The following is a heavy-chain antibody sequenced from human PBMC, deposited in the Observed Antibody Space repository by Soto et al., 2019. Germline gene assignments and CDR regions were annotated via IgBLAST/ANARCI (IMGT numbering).Heavy chain of an antibody. CDR2: ISAYNDNT. CDR3: ARGRSDEVIFGVVIRTYYGMDV. V-gene: IGHV1-18*01. J-gene: IGHJ6*02. CDR1: GYTFTSYG. Sequence: ASVKVSCKASGYTFTSYGISWVRQAPGQGLEWMGWISAYNDNTNYAQKLQGRVTMTTDTSTSTAYMELRSLRSDDTAVYYCARGRSDEVIFGVVIRTYYGMDVWGQGTTVTVSS. D-gene: IGHD3-3*01.